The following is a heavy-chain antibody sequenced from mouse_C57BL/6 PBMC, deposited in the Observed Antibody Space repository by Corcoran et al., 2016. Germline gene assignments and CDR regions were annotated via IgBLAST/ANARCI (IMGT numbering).Heavy chain of an antibody. CDR1: GYTFTTYG. CDR3: ARALFITTVVSLDY. J-gene: IGHJ2*01. CDR2: INTYSGVP. D-gene: IGHD1-1*01. V-gene: IGHV9-3*01. Sequence: QIQLVQSGPELKKPGETVKISCKASGYTFTTYGMSWVKQAPGKGLKWMGWINTYSGVPTYADDFKGRFAFSLETSASTAYLQINNLKNEDTAKYFCARALFITTVVSLDYWGQGTTLTVSS.